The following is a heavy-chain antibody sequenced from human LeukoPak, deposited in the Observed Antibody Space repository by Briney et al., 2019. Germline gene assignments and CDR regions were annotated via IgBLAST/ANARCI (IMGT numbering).Heavy chain of an antibody. CDR3: ARELAAAGAFDY. Sequence: GGSLRLSCAASGFTFSSYSMNWVRQAPGKGLEWVSSISSSSSYIYYADSVKGRFTISRDNAKNSLYLQMNSLRAEDTAVYCCARELAAAGAFDYWGQGTLVTVSS. J-gene: IGHJ4*02. D-gene: IGHD6-13*01. V-gene: IGHV3-21*01. CDR1: GFTFSSYS. CDR2: ISSSSSYI.